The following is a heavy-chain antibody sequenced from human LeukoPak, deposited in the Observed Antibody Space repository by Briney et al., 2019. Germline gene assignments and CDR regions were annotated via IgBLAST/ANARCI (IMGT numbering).Heavy chain of an antibody. V-gene: IGHV4-38-2*01. J-gene: IGHJ4*02. D-gene: IGHD4-17*01. CDR1: GYSISSGYY. CDR3: ARVGYGDPIDY. Sequence: SETLSLTCAVSGYSISSGYYWGWIRQPPGKGLEWIGSIYHSGSTYYNPSLKSRVTISVDTSKNQFSLELSSVTAADTAVYYCARVGYGDPIDYWGQGTLVTVSS. CDR2: IYHSGST.